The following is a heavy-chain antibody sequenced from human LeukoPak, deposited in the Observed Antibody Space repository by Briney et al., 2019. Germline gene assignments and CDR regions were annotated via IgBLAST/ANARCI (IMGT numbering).Heavy chain of an antibody. V-gene: IGHV4-39*01. J-gene: IGHJ4*02. Sequence: PSETLSLTCRASGGSITSRSYYWGWIRQPPGKGLEWIATMYYSGNTYYNPSLKSRVTISVDTSKNQFSLKLISVTAADTAVYYCARIRGTYGDFDYWGQGTLVTVSS. CDR3: ARIRGTYGDFDY. CDR1: GGSITSRSYY. D-gene: IGHD2-8*01. CDR2: MYYSGNT.